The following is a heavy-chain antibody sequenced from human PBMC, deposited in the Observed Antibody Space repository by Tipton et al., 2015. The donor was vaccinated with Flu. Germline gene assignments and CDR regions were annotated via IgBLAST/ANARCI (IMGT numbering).Heavy chain of an antibody. D-gene: IGHD2-21*02. CDR2: INPHSGGT. CDR1: GYKFNEYY. J-gene: IGHJ4*02. CDR3: ARGMTALTPGIDY. V-gene: IGHV1-2*02. Sequence: QVQLVQSGAEMKRPGASVKVSCKTSGYKFNEYYIHWVRQAPGQGLEWMGWINPHSGGTHYAEKFQDRVTVTRDTSTTTVYMGLISLTSDDMAVYFCARGMTALTPGIDYWGQGTLVTVSS.